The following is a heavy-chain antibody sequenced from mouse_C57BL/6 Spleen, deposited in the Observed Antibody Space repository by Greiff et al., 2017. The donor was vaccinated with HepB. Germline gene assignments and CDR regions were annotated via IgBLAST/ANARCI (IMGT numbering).Heavy chain of an antibody. J-gene: IGHJ2*01. CDR3: ARSGGTTVVAGDY. CDR1: GYTFTSYW. Sequence: QVQLQQSGAELVMPGASVKLSCKASGYTFTSYWMHWVKQRPGQGLEWIGGIDPADSYTNYKQKFKGKSTLTVDKSSSTAYMQLSSLTSEDSAGYYCARSGGTTVVAGDYWGKSTTLTVA. D-gene: IGHD1-1*01. V-gene: IGHV1-69*01. CDR2: IDPADSYT.